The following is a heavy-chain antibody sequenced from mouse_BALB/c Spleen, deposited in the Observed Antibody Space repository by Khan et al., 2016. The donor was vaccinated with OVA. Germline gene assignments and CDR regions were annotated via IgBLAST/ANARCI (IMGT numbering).Heavy chain of an antibody. Sequence: QVQLKESGPGLVAPSQSLSITCTVSGFSLTNYGVHWVRQPPGKGLEWLVVIWSDGSTNYNSVLKSRLSISKDKSKSQVFLKMNSLQTDDTAIYYCARWFDGYSSLYAMDYWGQGTSVTVSS. CDR2: IWSDGST. CDR1: GFSLTNYG. CDR3: ARWFDGYSSLYAMDY. V-gene: IGHV2-6*02. D-gene: IGHD2-3*01. J-gene: IGHJ4*01.